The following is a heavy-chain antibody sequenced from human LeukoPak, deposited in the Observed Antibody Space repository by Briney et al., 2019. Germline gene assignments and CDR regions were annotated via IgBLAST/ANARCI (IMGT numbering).Heavy chain of an antibody. D-gene: IGHD1-1*01. Sequence: GGSLRLSCAASGFTFSSHAMSWVRQAPGKGLEWVSAISGSGGSTYYADSVKGRFTISRDNSKNTLYLQMNSLRAEDTAVYYCAKDNTKTGIYDYWGQGTLVTVSS. V-gene: IGHV3-23*01. CDR1: GFTFSSHA. J-gene: IGHJ4*02. CDR2: ISGSGGST. CDR3: AKDNTKTGIYDY.